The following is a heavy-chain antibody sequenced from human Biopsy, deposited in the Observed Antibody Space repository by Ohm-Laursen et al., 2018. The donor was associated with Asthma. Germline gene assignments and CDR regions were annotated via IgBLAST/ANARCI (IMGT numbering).Heavy chain of an antibody. D-gene: IGHD4-23*01. Sequence: SDTLSLTCAASGGSISSGGYYWSWIRQHPGKGLEWIGYVFYGGATNYNPSLKSRVTISVDTSKNQFFLRLSSVTAADTAVYYCARGVVYGGDSYAEYFQHWGQGTLVTVSS. CDR1: GGSISSGGYY. CDR3: ARGVVYGGDSYAEYFQH. V-gene: IGHV4-61*08. J-gene: IGHJ1*01. CDR2: VFYGGAT.